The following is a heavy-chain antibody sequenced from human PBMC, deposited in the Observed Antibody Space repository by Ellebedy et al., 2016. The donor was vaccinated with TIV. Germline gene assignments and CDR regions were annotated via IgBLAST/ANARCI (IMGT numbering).Heavy chain of an antibody. CDR1: GYTFTKYG. CDR3: ARHETFTATYGMDV. V-gene: IGHV1-18*04. Sequence: ASVKVSCXASGYTFTKYGFSWVRQAPGQGLEWMGWINPYNGQIKYADHLQGRLTMTIDTSTNTAYMELRSLRSDDTAVYYCARHETFTATYGMDVWGQGTTVIVSS. J-gene: IGHJ6*02. D-gene: IGHD2/OR15-2a*01. CDR2: INPYNGQI.